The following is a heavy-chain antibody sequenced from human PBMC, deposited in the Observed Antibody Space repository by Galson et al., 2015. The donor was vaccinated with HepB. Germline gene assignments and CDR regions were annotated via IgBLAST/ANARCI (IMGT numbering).Heavy chain of an antibody. J-gene: IGHJ4*02. CDR2: ISSSGSTI. D-gene: IGHD6-6*01. CDR1: GFTFSDYY. V-gene: IGHV3-11*01. Sequence: SLRLSCAASGFTFSDYYMSWIRQAPGKGLEWVSYISSSGSTIYYADSVKGRFTISRDNAKNSLYLQMNSLRAEDTAVYYCARDRGSSVSPLDYWGQGTLVTVSS. CDR3: ARDRGSSVSPLDY.